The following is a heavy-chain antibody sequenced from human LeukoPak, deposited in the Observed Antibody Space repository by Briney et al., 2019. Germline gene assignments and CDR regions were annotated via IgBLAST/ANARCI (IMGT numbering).Heavy chain of an antibody. CDR1: GFTFTSSA. CDR3: AATLYCSSTSCYSPFDY. CDR2: IVVGSGNT. Sequence: SVKVSCKASGFTFTSSAMQWVRQARGQRLEWIGWIVVGSGNTNYAQKFQERVTITRDMSTSTAYMELSSLRSEDTAVYYCAATLYCSSTSCYSPFDYWGRGTLVTVSS. J-gene: IGHJ4*02. V-gene: IGHV1-58*02. D-gene: IGHD2-2*01.